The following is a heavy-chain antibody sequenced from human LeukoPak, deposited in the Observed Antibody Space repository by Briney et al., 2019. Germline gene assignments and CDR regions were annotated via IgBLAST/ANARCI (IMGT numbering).Heavy chain of an antibody. D-gene: IGHD6-19*01. Sequence: PGGSLRLSCAASGFTFSDHYMGWVRQAPGKGLEWVGRTKNKANGYTTEYAASVKGRFTILRDESKTSLHLQMNSLQTEDTAVYYCARGGSSGWSLYYFDYWGQGTLVTVSS. CDR3: ARGGSSGWSLYYFDY. V-gene: IGHV3-72*01. CDR1: GFTFSDHY. J-gene: IGHJ4*02. CDR2: TKNKANGYTT.